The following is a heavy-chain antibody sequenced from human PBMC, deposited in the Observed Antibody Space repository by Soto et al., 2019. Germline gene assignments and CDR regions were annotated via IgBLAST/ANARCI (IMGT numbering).Heavy chain of an antibody. V-gene: IGHV1-3*01. CDR3: ARRVAVATSDAFDI. CDR1: EYTFTSYA. J-gene: IGHJ3*02. CDR2: INAGNGNT. D-gene: IGHD6-19*01. Sequence: ASVKVSCKASEYTFTSYAMHWVRQAPGQRLEWMGWINAGNGNTKYSQKFQGRVTITRDTSASTAYMELSSLRSEDTAVYYCARRVAVATSDAFDIWGQGTMVTVSS.